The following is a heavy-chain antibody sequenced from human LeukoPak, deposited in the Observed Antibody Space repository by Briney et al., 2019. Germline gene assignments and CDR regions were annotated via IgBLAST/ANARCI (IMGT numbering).Heavy chain of an antibody. Sequence: PSETLSLTCTVSGGSISSGGYYWSWIRQHPGKGLEWIGCIYYSGSTYYNPSLKSRVTISVDTSKNQFSLKLSSVTAADTAVYYCARDYGGRWFDPWGQGTLVTVSS. D-gene: IGHD4-23*01. J-gene: IGHJ5*02. CDR1: GGSISSGGYY. V-gene: IGHV4-31*03. CDR3: ARDYGGRWFDP. CDR2: IYYSGST.